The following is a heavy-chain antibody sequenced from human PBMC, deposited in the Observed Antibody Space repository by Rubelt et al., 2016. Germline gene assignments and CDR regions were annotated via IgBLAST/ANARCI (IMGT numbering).Heavy chain of an antibody. Sequence: YNPSLKSRVTISVDTSKNQFSLKLSSVTAADTAVYYCARAKYSSGWYYLPDEEYYFDYWGQGTLVTVSS. J-gene: IGHJ4*02. V-gene: IGHV4-39*07. CDR3: ARAKYSSGWYYLPDEEYYFDY. D-gene: IGHD6-19*01.